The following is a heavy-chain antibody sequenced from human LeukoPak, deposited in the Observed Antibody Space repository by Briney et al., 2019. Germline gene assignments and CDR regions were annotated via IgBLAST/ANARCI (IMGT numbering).Heavy chain of an antibody. V-gene: IGHV1-3*01. D-gene: IGHD2-15*01. CDR2: INAGNGNT. CDR3: ARDGRYCSGGSCYSYNWFDP. Sequence: GASVKVSCKASGYTFTSYAMHWVRQAPGQRLEWMGWINAGNGNTKYSQKFQGRVTITRDTSASTAYMELSSPRSEDTAVYYCARDGRYCSGGSCYSYNWFDPWGQGTLVTVSS. J-gene: IGHJ5*02. CDR1: GYTFTSYA.